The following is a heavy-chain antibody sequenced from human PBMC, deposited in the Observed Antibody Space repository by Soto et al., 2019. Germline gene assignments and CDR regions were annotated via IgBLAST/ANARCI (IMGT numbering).Heavy chain of an antibody. CDR2: ISSSSSTI. Sequence: LSLTCAASGFTFSSYSMNWVRQAPGKGLEWVSYISSSSSTIYYADSVKGRFTISRDNAKNSLYLQMNSLRAEDTAVYYCARDHYDFWSGYYTAWFDPWGQGTLVTVSS. D-gene: IGHD3-3*01. CDR3: ARDHYDFWSGYYTAWFDP. V-gene: IGHV3-48*01. J-gene: IGHJ5*02. CDR1: GFTFSSYS.